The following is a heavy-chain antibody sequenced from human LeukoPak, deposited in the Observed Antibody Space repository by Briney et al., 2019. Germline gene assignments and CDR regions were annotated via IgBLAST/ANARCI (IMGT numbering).Heavy chain of an antibody. CDR1: GGSISNYY. CDR3: ARHALRGGFDS. V-gene: IGHV4-59*08. D-gene: IGHD5-12*01. Sequence: PSETLSLTCTVSGGSISNYYWSWIRQPPGKGLEWIAYIYETGHTGYNPSLKTRVTISLDTSKNQFSLKLNSVTAADTAVHYCARHALRGGFDSWGQGTLVAVSS. CDR2: IYETGHT. J-gene: IGHJ4*02.